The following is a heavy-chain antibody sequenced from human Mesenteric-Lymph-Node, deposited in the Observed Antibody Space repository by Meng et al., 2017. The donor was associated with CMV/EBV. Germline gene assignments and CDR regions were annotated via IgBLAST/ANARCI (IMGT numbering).Heavy chain of an antibody. V-gene: IGHV3-48*03. CDR2: ISSSGSSQ. Sequence: GESLKISCAASGFTFSTYEMNWVRQAPGKGLEWVSYISSSGSSQYYADSVKGRFTISRDNAKNSVSLQMNSLRAEDTAVYYCARDHGFSSSWYYFDYWGQGTLVTVSS. J-gene: IGHJ4*02. CDR1: GFTFSTYE. D-gene: IGHD6-13*01. CDR3: ARDHGFSSSWYYFDY.